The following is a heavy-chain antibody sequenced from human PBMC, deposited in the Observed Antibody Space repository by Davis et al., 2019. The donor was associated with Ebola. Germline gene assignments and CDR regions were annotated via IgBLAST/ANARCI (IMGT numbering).Heavy chain of an antibody. J-gene: IGHJ5*02. CDR1: GYTFTSYA. V-gene: IGHV1-3*01. CDR3: ALARHKGRYSSSWYWFDP. Sequence: ASVKVSCKASGYTFTSYAMHWVRRAPGQRLEWMGWINAGNGNTKYSQKFQGRVTITRDTSASTAYMELSSLRSEDTAVYYCALARHKGRYSSSWYWFDPWGQGTLVTVSS. CDR2: INAGNGNT. D-gene: IGHD6-13*01.